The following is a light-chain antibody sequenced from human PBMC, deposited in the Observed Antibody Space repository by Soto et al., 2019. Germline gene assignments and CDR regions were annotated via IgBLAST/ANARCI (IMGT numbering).Light chain of an antibody. J-gene: IGKJ3*01. CDR1: QSVSSS. CDR3: QQRSNWPPGVT. V-gene: IGKV3-11*01. Sequence: EIVLTQSPDTLSLSPGERATLSCRASQSVSSSLAWYQQKPGQAPRLLIYDASNRATGIPATFSGSGSGTDFTLTISSLEPEDFAVFYGQQRSNWPPGVTFGPGTKVDIK. CDR2: DAS.